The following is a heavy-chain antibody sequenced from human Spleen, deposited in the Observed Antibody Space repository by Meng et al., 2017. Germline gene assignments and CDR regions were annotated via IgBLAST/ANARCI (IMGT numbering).Heavy chain of an antibody. CDR3: ARDAIGGSLDYVWGTHSFDY. D-gene: IGHD3-16*01. V-gene: IGHV3-21*01. Sequence: GESLKISCAASGFTFSSHTMNWVRPAPGKGLECVSSITRSGSYIYYADSVKGRFTSSRDNAKNSLFLQMISLRAEDTAVYYCARDAIGGSLDYVWGTHSFDYWGQGTLVTVSS. CDR2: ITRSGSYI. J-gene: IGHJ4*02. CDR1: GFTFSSHT.